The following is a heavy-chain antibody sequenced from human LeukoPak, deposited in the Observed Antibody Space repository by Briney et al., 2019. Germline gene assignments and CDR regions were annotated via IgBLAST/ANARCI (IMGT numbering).Heavy chain of an antibody. CDR2: IIPIFGTA. J-gene: IGHJ4*02. CDR3: ARVSRYSSGWMDFDY. V-gene: IGHV1-69*13. D-gene: IGHD6-19*01. CDR1: GDTFSSYA. Sequence: SVKVSCKASGDTFSSYAISWVRQAPGQGLEWMGGIIPIFGTANYAQKFQGGVTITADESTSTAYMELSSLRSEDTAVYYCARVSRYSSGWMDFDYWGQGTLVTVSS.